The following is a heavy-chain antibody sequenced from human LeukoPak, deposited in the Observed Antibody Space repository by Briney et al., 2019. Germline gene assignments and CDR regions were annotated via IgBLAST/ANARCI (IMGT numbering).Heavy chain of an antibody. CDR2: INHSGST. CDR1: GGSFSGYY. Sequence: SETLSLTCAVYGGSFSGYYWSWIRQPPGKGLEWIGEINHSGSTNYNPSLKSRVTISVDTSKNQFSLKLSSVTAADTAVHYCARARRGIVVVRYYYGMDVWGKGTTVTVSS. CDR3: ARARRGIVVVRYYYGMDV. D-gene: IGHD2-2*01. J-gene: IGHJ6*04. V-gene: IGHV4-34*01.